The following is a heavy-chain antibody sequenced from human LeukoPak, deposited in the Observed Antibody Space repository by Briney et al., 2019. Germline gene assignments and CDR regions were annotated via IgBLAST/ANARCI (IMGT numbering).Heavy chain of an antibody. CDR2: ISYDGSNK. J-gene: IGHJ4*02. D-gene: IGHD5-24*01. CDR1: GFTFSSYA. CDR3: AREMDTTETFDY. V-gene: IGHV3-30-3*01. Sequence: PGGSLRLSCAASGFTFSSYAMHWVRQAPGNGLEWVAVISYDGSNKYYADSVKGRFTISRDNSKNTLYLQMNSLRAEDTAVYYCAREMDTTETFDYWGQGTLVTVSS.